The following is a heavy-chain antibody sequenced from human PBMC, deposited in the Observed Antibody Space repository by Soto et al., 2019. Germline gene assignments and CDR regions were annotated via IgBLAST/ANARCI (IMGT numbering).Heavy chain of an antibody. CDR1: GFTFSSYA. Sequence: VRLSCAASGFTFSSYAMSWVRQAPGKGLEWVSVISGSGAGTYYADSVKGRFTISRDNSKKTLYLLMNSLRAEDTALYYCAKDQHDQYYYYALDLWGQGTTVTVSS. D-gene: IGHD1-1*01. CDR2: ISGSGAGT. CDR3: AKDQHDQYYYYALDL. V-gene: IGHV3-23*01. J-gene: IGHJ6*02.